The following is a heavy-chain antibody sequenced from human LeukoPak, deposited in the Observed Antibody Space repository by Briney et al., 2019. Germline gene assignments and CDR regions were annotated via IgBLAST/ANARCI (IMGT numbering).Heavy chain of an antibody. CDR3: ANLARCGRGSGGSCHAQNWFDP. D-gene: IGHD2-15*01. CDR1: GFTFSSYA. Sequence: GGSLRLSCAASGFTFSSYAMSWVRQAPGKGLEWVSAISGSGGSTYYADSVKGRFTISRDNSKNTLYLQMNSLRAEDTAVYYCANLARCGRGSGGSCHAQNWFDPWGQGTLVTVSS. J-gene: IGHJ5*02. V-gene: IGHV3-23*01. CDR2: ISGSGGST.